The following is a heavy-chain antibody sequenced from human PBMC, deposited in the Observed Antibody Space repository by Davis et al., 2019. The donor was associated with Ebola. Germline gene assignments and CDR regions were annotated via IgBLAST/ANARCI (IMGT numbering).Heavy chain of an antibody. CDR2: MSSNGGTS. CDR3: AGTWE. J-gene: IGHJ4*02. CDR1: GFTFSNYD. Sequence: GESLKISCAASGFTFSNYDMTWVRQAPGKGLDWVSRMSSNGGTSYYADSVRGRFTISRDNSRTTLYLQMNSLRAEDTTVYYCAGTWEWGQGTLVTASS. D-gene: IGHD1-26*01. V-gene: IGHV3-23*01.